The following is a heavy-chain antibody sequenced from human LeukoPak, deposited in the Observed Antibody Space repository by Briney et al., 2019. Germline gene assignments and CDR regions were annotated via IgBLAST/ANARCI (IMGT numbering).Heavy chain of an antibody. V-gene: IGHV3-15*01. CDR1: GFIFSSAW. CDR2: IKSKTDGGTI. J-gene: IGHJ4*02. CDR3: KGGYFDY. Sequence: PGGSLRLSCAASGFIFSSAWMSWVRQAPGKGLEWVGRIKSKTDGGTIDYAAPVKGRFTISRDDSKNTLYLQMNSLKTEDTAVYCCKGGYFDYWGQGTLVTVSS.